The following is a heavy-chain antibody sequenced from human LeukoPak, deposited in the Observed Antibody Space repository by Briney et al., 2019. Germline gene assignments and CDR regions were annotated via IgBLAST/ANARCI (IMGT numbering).Heavy chain of an antibody. D-gene: IGHD3-22*01. CDR3: AREGDDSSGAYPYFDY. CDR2: INHSGST. Sequence: SETLSLTCAVYGGSFSGYYWSWIRQPPGKGLEWIGEINHSGSTNYSPSLKSRVTISVDTSKNQFSLKLSSVTAADTAVYYCAREGDDSSGAYPYFDYWGQGTLVTVSS. J-gene: IGHJ4*02. V-gene: IGHV4-34*01. CDR1: GGSFSGYY.